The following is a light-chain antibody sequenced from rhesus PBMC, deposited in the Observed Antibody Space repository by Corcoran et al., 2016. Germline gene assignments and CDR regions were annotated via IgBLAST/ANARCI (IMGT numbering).Light chain of an antibody. Sequence: DIQMTQSPSSLSASVGDTVTITCQASQGISKYLSWYPPMPGKAPKLLIYDASTLQSGVPSRFSGSGSGTEFTLTISSLQPEDFATYYCQQHNGYPFTFGPGTKLDIK. J-gene: IGKJ3*01. CDR1: QGISKY. CDR2: DAS. CDR3: QQHNGYPFT. V-gene: IGKV1-25*01.